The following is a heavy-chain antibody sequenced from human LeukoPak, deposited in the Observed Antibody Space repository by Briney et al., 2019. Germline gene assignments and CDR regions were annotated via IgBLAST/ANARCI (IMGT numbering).Heavy chain of an antibody. J-gene: IGHJ3*02. V-gene: IGHV5-51*01. Sequence: GGSLRLSCTASGFTFGDYAMSWVRQAPGKGLEWMGIIYPGDSDTGYSPSFQGQVTISADKSISTAYLQWSSLKASDTGMYYCARLAQRISSAFDIWGQGTMVTVSS. CDR2: IYPGDSDT. CDR1: GFTFGDYA. D-gene: IGHD2-15*01. CDR3: ARLAQRISSAFDI.